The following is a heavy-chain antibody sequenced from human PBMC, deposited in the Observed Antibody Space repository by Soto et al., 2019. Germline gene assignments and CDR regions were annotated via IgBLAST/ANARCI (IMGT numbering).Heavy chain of an antibody. CDR3: ARDGYYDSSGYWGGNWFDP. V-gene: IGHV1-46*01. D-gene: IGHD3-22*01. J-gene: IGHJ5*02. CDR1: GYTFTSYY. Sequence: GASVKVSCKASGYTFTSYYMHWVRQAPGQGLEWMGIINPSGGSTSYAQKFQGRVTMTRDTSTSTVYMELSSLRSEDTAVYYCARDGYYDSSGYWGGNWFDPWGQGTLVTVSS. CDR2: INPSGGST.